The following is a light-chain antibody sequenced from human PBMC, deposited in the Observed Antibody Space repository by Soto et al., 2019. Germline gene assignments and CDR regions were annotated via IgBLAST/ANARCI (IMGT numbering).Light chain of an antibody. V-gene: IGLV2-14*01. CDR2: GVS. Sequence: QSVLTQPASVSGSPGQSITISCTGTITDIGAYNYVSWYQQHPGKAPKLLIYGVSSRPSGVSNRFSGSKSGNAAYLTISGLQADDEAEYYCSSYTSSFTPYVFGTGTKVTVL. CDR1: ITDIGAYNY. CDR3: SSYTSSFTPYV. J-gene: IGLJ1*01.